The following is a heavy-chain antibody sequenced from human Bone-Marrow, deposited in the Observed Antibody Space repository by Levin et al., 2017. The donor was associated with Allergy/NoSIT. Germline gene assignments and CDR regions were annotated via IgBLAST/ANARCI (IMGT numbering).Heavy chain of an antibody. CDR2: IFYSGTT. V-gene: IGHV4-59*01. D-gene: IGHD3-3*01. J-gene: IGHJ5*02. Sequence: PGKGLEWIGYIFYSGTTNYNPSLKSRVTISIDTSKNQFSLDLTSVTAADPAVSYCALAHEFWSGFGGNWLDPWGQGTLVTVSS. CDR3: ALAHEFWSGFGGNWLDP.